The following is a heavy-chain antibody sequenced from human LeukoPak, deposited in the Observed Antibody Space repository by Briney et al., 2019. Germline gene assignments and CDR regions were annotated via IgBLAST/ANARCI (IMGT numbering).Heavy chain of an antibody. V-gene: IGHV3-30*04. J-gene: IGHJ6*03. CDR1: GFTVSSNS. CDR2: ISYDGSNK. Sequence: GGSLRLSCTVSGFTVSSNSMSWVRQAPGKGLEWVAVISYDGSNKYYADSVKGRFTTSRDNSKNTLYMQMNSLRAEDTAVYYCAGEGFGEAYYYYYYMDVWGKGTTVTVSS. D-gene: IGHD3-10*01. CDR3: AGEGFGEAYYYYYYMDV.